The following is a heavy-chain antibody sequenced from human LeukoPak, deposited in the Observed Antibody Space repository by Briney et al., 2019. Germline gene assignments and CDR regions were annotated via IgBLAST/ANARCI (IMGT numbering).Heavy chain of an antibody. CDR3: ARDAENSGSYFFDY. J-gene: IGHJ4*02. D-gene: IGHD1-26*01. V-gene: IGHV1-2*06. CDR1: GYTFTGYY. CDR2: MNPNSGGI. Sequence: AXVKVSCKASGYTFTGYYMYRVRQAPGQGLEWMGRMNPNSGGINYAQKFQGRVTMTRDTSISTVYMELSRLRSDDTAVHYCARDAENSGSYFFDYWGQGTLVTVSS.